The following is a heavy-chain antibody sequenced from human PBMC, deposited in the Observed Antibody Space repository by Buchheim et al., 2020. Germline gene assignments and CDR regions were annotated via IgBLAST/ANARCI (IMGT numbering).Heavy chain of an antibody. Sequence: EVQLVESGGGLVQPGGSLRPSCAASGFTFSSYWMSWVRQAPGKGLEWVANIKQDGSEKYYVDSVKGRFTISRDNAKNSLYLQMNSLRAEDTAVYYCARVRFLEWLSKGMFDYWGQGTL. CDR3: ARVRFLEWLSKGMFDY. D-gene: IGHD3-3*01. V-gene: IGHV3-7*01. J-gene: IGHJ4*02. CDR1: GFTFSSYW. CDR2: IKQDGSEK.